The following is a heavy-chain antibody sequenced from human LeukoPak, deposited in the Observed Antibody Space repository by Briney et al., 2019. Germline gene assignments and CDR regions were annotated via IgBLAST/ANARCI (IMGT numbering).Heavy chain of an antibody. CDR2: IGSSGSSI. J-gene: IGHJ4*02. D-gene: IGHD3-22*01. CDR1: GFTFSSYE. V-gene: IGHV3-48*03. Sequence: PGGSLRLSCAASGFTFSSYEMNWVRQAPGKGLEWVSHIGSSGSSIYYAASVKGRFTISRDNAKNSLYLQMNSLRAEDTAVYYCARSSGSYRPVGYWGQGTLVTVSS. CDR3: ARSSGSYRPVGY.